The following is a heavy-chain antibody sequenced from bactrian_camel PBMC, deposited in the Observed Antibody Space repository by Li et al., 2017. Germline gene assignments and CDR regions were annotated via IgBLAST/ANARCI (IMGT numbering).Heavy chain of an antibody. CDR3: AADGPGTYGHCGTRTGFRR. CDR2: SNGGDDST. V-gene: IGHV3S31*01. CDR1: VGDLSRYC. Sequence: DVQLVESGGGSVQAGTSLTLSCVLDVGDLSRYCMAWFWQSPGTERAWVAFSNGGDDSTSYADSVKGRFSVSRDTAKQTLYLHMNNLGVGDTAVYYCAADGPGTYGHCGTRTGFRRWGQGTQVTVS. J-gene: IGHJ4*01. D-gene: IGHD3*01.